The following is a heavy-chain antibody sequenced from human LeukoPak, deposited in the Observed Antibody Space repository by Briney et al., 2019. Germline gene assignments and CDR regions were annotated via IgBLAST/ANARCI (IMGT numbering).Heavy chain of an antibody. Sequence: SWVRQAPGKGLEWVGYIYYSGSTYYNPSLKSRVTISVDTSKNQFSLKLSSVTAADTAVYYCAKDSSGYHDAFDIWGQGTMVTVSS. J-gene: IGHJ3*02. CDR2: IYYSGST. V-gene: IGHV4-30-4*08. D-gene: IGHD3-22*01. CDR3: AKDSSGYHDAFDI.